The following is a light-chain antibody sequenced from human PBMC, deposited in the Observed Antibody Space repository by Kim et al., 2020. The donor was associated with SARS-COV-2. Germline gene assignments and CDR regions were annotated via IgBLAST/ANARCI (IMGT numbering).Light chain of an antibody. V-gene: IGLV6-57*04. J-gene: IGLJ3*02. CDR3: QSYDSSNQGV. Sequence: NFMLTQPHSGSESPGKTVTISCTRSSGSIASNYVQWYQQRPGSAPTTVIYEDNQRPSGVPDRFSGSIDSSSNSASLTISGLKTEDEADYYCQSYDSSNQGVFGGETQLTVL. CDR2: EDN. CDR1: SGSIASNY.